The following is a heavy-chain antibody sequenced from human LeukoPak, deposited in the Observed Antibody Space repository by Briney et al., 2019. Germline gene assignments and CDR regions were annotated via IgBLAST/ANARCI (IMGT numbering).Heavy chain of an antibody. J-gene: IGHJ4*02. CDR1: GFTFNNSA. CDR3: ARGSDGGWYGMFDY. CDR2: ISTSDGST. Sequence: GGSLRLSCAASGFTFNNSAISWVRQTPGKGLKWVSTISTSDGSTFFADSVKGRFTISRDGAKNSPYLQMNSLRAEDTAVYYCARGSDGGWYGMFDYWGQGTLVTVSS. D-gene: IGHD6-19*01. V-gene: IGHV3-23*01.